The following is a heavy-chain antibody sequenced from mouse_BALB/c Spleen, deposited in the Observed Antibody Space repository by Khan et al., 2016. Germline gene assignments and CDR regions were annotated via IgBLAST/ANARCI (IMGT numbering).Heavy chain of an antibody. V-gene: IGHV1-87*01. CDR3: ARSTMITLMDY. CDR1: GYTFTSYW. J-gene: IGHJ4*01. Sequence: QVQLQQSGAELARPGASVKLSCKASGYTFTSYWMQWVKQRPGQGLEWIGAIYPGDGDTRYTQKFKDKATLTADKSSSTAYMQLSSLASEDSAVYYCARSTMITLMDYWGQGTSVTVSS. CDR2: IYPGDGDT. D-gene: IGHD2-4*01.